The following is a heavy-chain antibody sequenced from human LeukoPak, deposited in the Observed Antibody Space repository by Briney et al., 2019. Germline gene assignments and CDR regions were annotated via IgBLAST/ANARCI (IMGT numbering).Heavy chain of an antibody. D-gene: IGHD3-22*01. Sequence: SETLSLTCAVHVGSFSGYYWSWIRQPPGKGLEWIGEINHSGSTNYNPSLKSRATISVDTSKNQFSLNLSSVTAADTAVYYCAREGGSYDSSGYYSLFYYFDYWGQGTLVTVSS. CDR2: INHSGST. CDR3: AREGGSYDSSGYYSLFYYFDY. V-gene: IGHV4-34*01. CDR1: VGSFSGYY. J-gene: IGHJ4*02.